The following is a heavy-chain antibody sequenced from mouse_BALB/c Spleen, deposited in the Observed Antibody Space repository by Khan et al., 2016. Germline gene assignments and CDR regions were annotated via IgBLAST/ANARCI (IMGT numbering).Heavy chain of an antibody. CDR3: SSDYDGFAY. J-gene: IGHJ3*01. V-gene: IGHV2-6-7*01. CDR1: GFSLTGYG. Sequence: QVQLKESGPGLVAPSQSLSITCTVSGFSLTGYGVNWVRQPPGKGLEWLGKIWGDGRTDYNSALKSRVSISKDNSKSQVFLKMNSLQTDDTANYXGSSDYDGFAYWGQGTLVIVSA. CDR2: IWGDGRT. D-gene: IGHD2-12*01.